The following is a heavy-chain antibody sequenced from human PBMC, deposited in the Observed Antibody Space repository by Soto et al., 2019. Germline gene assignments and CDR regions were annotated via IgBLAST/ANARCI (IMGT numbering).Heavy chain of an antibody. Sequence: GGSLRLSYAASGFTFSSYAMSWVRQAPGKGLEWVSAISGSGGSTYYADSVKGRFTISRDNSKNTLYLQMNSLRAEDTAVYYCAKDDSSGYYNWFDPWGQGTLVTVSS. V-gene: IGHV3-23*01. CDR1: GFTFSSYA. CDR2: ISGSGGST. D-gene: IGHD3-22*01. J-gene: IGHJ5*02. CDR3: AKDDSSGYYNWFDP.